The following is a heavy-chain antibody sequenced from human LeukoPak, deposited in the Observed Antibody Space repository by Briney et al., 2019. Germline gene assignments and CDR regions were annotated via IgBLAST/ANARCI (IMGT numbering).Heavy chain of an antibody. J-gene: IGHJ4*02. D-gene: IGHD6-19*01. Sequence: ASVKVSCKASVYTSTSYGIIWVRQAPGQGLEWMGWISAYNGNTNYAQKLQGRVTMTTDTSTSTAYMELRSLRSDDTAVYYCARKEAVAGLFDYWGQGTLVTVSS. CDR1: VYTSTSYG. CDR3: ARKEAVAGLFDY. CDR2: ISAYNGNT. V-gene: IGHV1-18*01.